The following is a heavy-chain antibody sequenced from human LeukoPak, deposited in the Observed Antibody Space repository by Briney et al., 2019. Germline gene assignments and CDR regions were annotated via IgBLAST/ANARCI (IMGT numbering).Heavy chain of an antibody. D-gene: IGHD6-19*01. CDR2: ISAYNGNT. V-gene: IGHV1-18*01. J-gene: IGHJ3*02. CDR1: GYTFTSYG. CDR3: ATHTEPGYSSGWSAFDI. Sequence: ASVKVSCKASGYTFTSYGISWVRQAPGQGLEWMGWISAYNGNTNYAQKLQGRVTMTTDTSTSTAYMELRSLRSDDTAVYYCATHTEPGYSSGWSAFDIWGQGTMVTVSS.